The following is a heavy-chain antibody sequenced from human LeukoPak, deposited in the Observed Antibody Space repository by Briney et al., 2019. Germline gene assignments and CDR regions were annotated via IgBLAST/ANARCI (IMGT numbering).Heavy chain of an antibody. CDR3: ARILGLTLDY. D-gene: IGHD3-16*01. Sequence: GGSLRLSCAASGSTFSGYSMNWVRQAPGKGLEWVSYVVTSGTTTSYAGSVKGRFTISRDNAKNSLYLQMNNLRDEDTAVYYCARILGLTLDYWGQGILVTVSS. CDR2: VVTSGTTT. V-gene: IGHV3-48*02. CDR1: GSTFSGYS. J-gene: IGHJ4*02.